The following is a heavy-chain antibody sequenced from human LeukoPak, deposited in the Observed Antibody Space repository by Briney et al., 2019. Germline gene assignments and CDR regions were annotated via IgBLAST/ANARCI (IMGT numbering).Heavy chain of an antibody. V-gene: IGHV1-2*02. CDR1: GYTFTGYY. J-gene: IGHJ4*02. Sequence: ASVKVSCKASGYTFTGYYMHWVRQAPGQGLEWMGWINPNSGGTNYAQKFQGRVTMTRDTSISTAYMELSRLRSDDKAVYYCARSSSSWYPDDYWGQGTLVTVSS. CDR2: INPNSGGT. CDR3: ARSSSSWYPDDY. D-gene: IGHD6-13*01.